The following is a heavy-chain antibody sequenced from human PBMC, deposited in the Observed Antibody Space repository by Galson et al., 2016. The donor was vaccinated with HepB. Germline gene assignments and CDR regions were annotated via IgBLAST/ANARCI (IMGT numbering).Heavy chain of an antibody. V-gene: IGHV1-18*01. CDR2: TSPYNGNT. CDR1: GYTFTPSG. J-gene: IGHJ6*02. D-gene: IGHD6-19*01. CDR3: ARGGYSRAWYGESMDA. Sequence: SVNVSCKASGYTFTPSGITWVRQAPRQGHEWTGWTSPYNGNTYYAQNFQGRFPMTTDTSTTTADVEVWSLRSDDTAVYYCARGGYSRAWYGESMDAWGQGTTVTVSS.